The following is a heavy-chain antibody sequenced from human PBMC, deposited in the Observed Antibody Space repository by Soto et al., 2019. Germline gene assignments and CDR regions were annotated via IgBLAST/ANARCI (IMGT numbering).Heavy chain of an antibody. J-gene: IGHJ5*02. CDR1: GFTFTSSA. CDR2: IVVGSGNT. Sequence: GASVKVSCKASGFTFTSSAVQWVRQARGQRLEWIGWIVVGSGNTNYAQKFQERVTITRDMSTSTAYMELSSLRSEDTAVYYCARASIVPAAKRPLDPWGQGTLVTVSS. D-gene: IGHD2-2*01. CDR3: ARASIVPAAKRPLDP. V-gene: IGHV1-58*01.